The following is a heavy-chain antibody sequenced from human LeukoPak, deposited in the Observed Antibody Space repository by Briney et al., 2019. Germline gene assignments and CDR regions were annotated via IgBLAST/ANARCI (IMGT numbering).Heavy chain of an antibody. V-gene: IGHV4-39*07. J-gene: IGHJ5*02. CDR3: AGDGRYYDSSGYYYVVFGSDWFDP. D-gene: IGHD3-22*01. Sequence: SETLSLTCTVSGGSISSSSYYWGWLRQPPGKGLEWIGSIYYSGSTYYNPSLKSRVTISVDTSKNQFSLKLSSVTAADTAVYYCAGDGRYYDSSGYYYVVFGSDWFDPWGQGTLVTVSS. CDR1: GGSISSSSYY. CDR2: IYYSGST.